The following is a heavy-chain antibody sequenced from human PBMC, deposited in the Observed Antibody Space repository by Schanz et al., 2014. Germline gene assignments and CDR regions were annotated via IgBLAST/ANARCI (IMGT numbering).Heavy chain of an antibody. CDR2: ISVYNHNK. Sequence: QVHLVQSGAEVKRPGASVKVSCKASGYIFINSGISWVRQAPGQRLEWMGWISVYNHNKEYDQKFQGRVTMTTDTSTSTAYMALTDLRSDDTAVYYCARDRRFFDRDDLYYFDSWGQGTLVTVSS. CDR3: ARDRRFFDRDDLYYFDS. J-gene: IGHJ4*02. V-gene: IGHV1-18*01. D-gene: IGHD3-3*01. CDR1: GYIFINSG.